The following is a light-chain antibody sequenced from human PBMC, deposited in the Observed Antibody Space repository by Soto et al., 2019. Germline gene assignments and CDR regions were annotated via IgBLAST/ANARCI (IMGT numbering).Light chain of an antibody. V-gene: IGLV2-14*03. CDR1: SSDVGAYNY. CDR2: DVT. Sequence: QSVLTQPASVSGSPGQSITISCTGTSSDVGAYNYVSWFQQQPGKAPRLMIYDVTNRPSGVFDRFSGSKSGNTASLTISGLQAEDEADFYCSSHTPPGIHVFGTGTKVTAL. J-gene: IGLJ1*01. CDR3: SSHTPPGIHV.